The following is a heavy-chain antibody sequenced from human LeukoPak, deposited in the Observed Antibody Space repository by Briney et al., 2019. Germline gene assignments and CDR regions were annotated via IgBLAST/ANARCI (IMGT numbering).Heavy chain of an antibody. Sequence: SETLSLTCTVSGGSIISGNYYWSWIRQHPGKGLEWIGYIHYSGSTSYNPSLKSRVTISVDTSKNQFSLKLSSVTAADAAVYYCARGRIHYDSTGYYCWGQGTLVTVSS. V-gene: IGHV4-31*03. CDR1: GGSIISGNYY. CDR3: ARGRIHYDSTGYYC. D-gene: IGHD3-22*01. J-gene: IGHJ4*02. CDR2: IHYSGST.